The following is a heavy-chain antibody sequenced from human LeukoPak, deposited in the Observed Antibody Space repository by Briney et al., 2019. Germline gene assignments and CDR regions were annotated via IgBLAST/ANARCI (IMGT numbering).Heavy chain of an antibody. CDR3: ASLDCSSTSCYGDDAFDI. CDR1: GFTFSSYS. CDR2: ISSSSSYV. Sequence: GGSLRLSCAASGFTFSSYSMNWVRQAPGKGLEWVSSISSSSSYVYYADSVKGRFTISRDNAKNSLYLQMNSLRAEDTAVYYCASLDCSSTSCYGDDAFDIWGQGTMVTVSS. D-gene: IGHD2-2*01. V-gene: IGHV3-21*01. J-gene: IGHJ3*02.